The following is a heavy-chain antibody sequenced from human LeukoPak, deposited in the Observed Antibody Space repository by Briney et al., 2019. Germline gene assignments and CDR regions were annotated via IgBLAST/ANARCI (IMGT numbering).Heavy chain of an antibody. J-gene: IGHJ5*02. Sequence: LAGGSLRLSCVASGFTFSGTAVHWVRQAPGKGLEWVAFIRYDGSDKYYADSVKGRFTISRDNSKNTLYLQMDSLRPEDTAVYYCAKGQLGIQSSKWFDPWGQGTLVTVSS. CDR1: GFTFSGTA. CDR3: AKGQLGIQSSKWFDP. D-gene: IGHD7-27*01. V-gene: IGHV3-30*02. CDR2: IRYDGSDK.